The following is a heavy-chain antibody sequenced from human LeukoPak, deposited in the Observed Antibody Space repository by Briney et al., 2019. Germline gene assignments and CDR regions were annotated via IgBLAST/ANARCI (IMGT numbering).Heavy chain of an antibody. D-gene: IGHD4-17*01. CDR1: GFTFSNYE. Sequence: TGGSLRLSCAASGFTFSNYEMNWVRQAPGKGLEWVSYITSSGSIMYYPDSVKGRFTISRDNAKHSLYLQMNSLRAEDTAVYYCAREGDYGDSDYWGQGTLVTVSS. CDR2: ITSSGSIM. J-gene: IGHJ4*02. CDR3: AREGDYGDSDY. V-gene: IGHV3-48*03.